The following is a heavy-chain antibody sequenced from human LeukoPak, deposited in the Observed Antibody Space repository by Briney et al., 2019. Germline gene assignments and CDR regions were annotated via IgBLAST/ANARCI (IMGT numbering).Heavy chain of an antibody. CDR1: GFTFSSYE. V-gene: IGHV3-48*03. J-gene: IGHJ4*02. D-gene: IGHD5-12*01. CDR3: ARGSVDIVATSFAY. Sequence: GGSLRLSCAASGFTFSSYEMNWVRQAPGKGLEWVSYISSSGTAIYYADSVKGRFTISGDNAKNSLYLLMNSLRAEDTAVYYCARGSVDIVATSFAYWGQGTLVTVSS. CDR2: ISSSGTAI.